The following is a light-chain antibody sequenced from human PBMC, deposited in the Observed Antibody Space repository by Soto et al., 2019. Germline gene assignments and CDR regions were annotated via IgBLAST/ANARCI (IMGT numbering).Light chain of an antibody. J-gene: IGLJ2*01. V-gene: IGLV1-44*01. Sequence: QSVLTQPPSASGTPGQTLAISCSGGSSNIGSHTVNWYQQLPGTAPRLLIYSNTQRPSGVPDRFSGSKSGTSASLAISGLQSEYEGDYYCAAWDDSLNGVVFGGGTKVTVL. CDR3: AAWDDSLNGVV. CDR2: SNT. CDR1: SSNIGSHT.